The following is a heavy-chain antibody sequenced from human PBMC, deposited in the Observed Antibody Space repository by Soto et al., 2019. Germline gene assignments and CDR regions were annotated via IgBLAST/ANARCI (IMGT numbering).Heavy chain of an antibody. J-gene: IGHJ6*02. CDR2: INQSGTT. D-gene: IGHD3-10*01. CDR3: ARDIITVIGGEIYYYFGMDV. V-gene: IGHV4-34*01. CDR1: GGSFREYY. Sequence: SETLSLTCAVNGGSFREYYWSWLRQPPGKGLEWIGEINQSGTTHYNPSLKRRINISIDTSKNQFFLNLTSVTAADTATYYCARDIITVIGGEIYYYFGMDVWGQGTTVTVSS.